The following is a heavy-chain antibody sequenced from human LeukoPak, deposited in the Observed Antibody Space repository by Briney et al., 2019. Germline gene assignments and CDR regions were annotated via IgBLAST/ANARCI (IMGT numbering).Heavy chain of an antibody. V-gene: IGHV3-9*01. Sequence: PGRSLRLSCAASGFTFDDYAMHWVRQAPGKGLEWVSGISWNSGSIGYADSVKGRFTISRDNAKNSLYLQMISLRAEDTAVYYCARGTPYNFDYWGQGTLVTISS. CDR2: ISWNSGSI. CDR3: ARGTPYNFDY. CDR1: GFTFDDYA. J-gene: IGHJ4*02.